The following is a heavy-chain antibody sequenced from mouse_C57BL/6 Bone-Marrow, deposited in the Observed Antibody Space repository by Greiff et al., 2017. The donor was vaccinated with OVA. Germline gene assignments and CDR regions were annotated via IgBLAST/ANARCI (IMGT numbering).Heavy chain of an antibody. CDR2: FDPNSGGT. CDR1: GYTFTSYW. V-gene: IGHV1-72*01. CDR3: ARPAQAIYPYYYAMDY. Sequence: QVQLQQPGAELVKPGASVKLSCKASGYTFTSYWMHWVKQRPGRGLEWIGRFDPNSGGTKYNEKFKSKATLTVDKPSSTAYRQLSSLTSEDAAVYYCARPAQAIYPYYYAMDYWGQGTSVTVSS. J-gene: IGHJ4*01. D-gene: IGHD3-2*02.